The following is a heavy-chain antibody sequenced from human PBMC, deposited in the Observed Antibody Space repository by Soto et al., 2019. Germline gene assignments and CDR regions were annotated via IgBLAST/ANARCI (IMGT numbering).Heavy chain of an antibody. Sequence: QVQLVESGGGVVQPGRSLRLSCAASGFTFSSYGMHWVRQAPGKGLEWVAVIWYDGSNKYYADSVKGRFTISRDNSKNTLYLQINSLRAEDTAVYYCARAVGGELPYFDYWGQGTLVTVSS. J-gene: IGHJ4*02. CDR3: ARAVGGELPYFDY. D-gene: IGHD1-26*01. V-gene: IGHV3-33*01. CDR1: GFTFSSYG. CDR2: IWYDGSNK.